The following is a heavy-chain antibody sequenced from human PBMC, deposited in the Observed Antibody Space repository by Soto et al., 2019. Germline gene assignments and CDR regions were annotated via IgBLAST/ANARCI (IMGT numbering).Heavy chain of an antibody. J-gene: IGHJ4*02. V-gene: IGHV3-9*01. Sequence: GGSLRVSCAASGFTFDNYAMHWVRQAPGKGLEWVSGISWNSNTIAYADSVKGRFTISRDNAKNSLYLQMNSLRAEDTAFYYCAKDTGPNWGQGTLVTVSS. CDR1: GFTFDNYA. CDR2: ISWNSNTI. CDR3: AKDTGPN.